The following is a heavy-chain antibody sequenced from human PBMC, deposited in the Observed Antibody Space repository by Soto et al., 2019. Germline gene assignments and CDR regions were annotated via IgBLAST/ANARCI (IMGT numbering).Heavy chain of an antibody. CDR2: ISDNGGTT. V-gene: IGHV3-23*01. Sequence: GGSLRLSCAASEFTFSNYAMSWVRQAPGEGLEWVSSISDNGGTTYYADSVEGRFTISRDNSKNTLYLQMNSLRAEDTAVYYCARELGATAGGVYSGQGTLVTVSS. CDR1: EFTFSNYA. D-gene: IGHD1-26*01. CDR3: ARELGATAGGVY. J-gene: IGHJ4*02.